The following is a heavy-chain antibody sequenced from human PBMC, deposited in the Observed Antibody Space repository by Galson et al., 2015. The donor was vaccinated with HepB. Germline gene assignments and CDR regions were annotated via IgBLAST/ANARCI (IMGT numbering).Heavy chain of an antibody. CDR3: ARGVPYYYGSGSCYFDY. D-gene: IGHD3-10*01. CDR1: GYSISSGYY. Sequence: ETLSLTCTVSGYSISSGYYWGWIRQPPGKGLEWIGSIYHSGSTYYNPSLKSRVTISVDTSKNQFSLKLSSVTAADTAVYYCARGVPYYYGSGSCYFDYWGQGTLVTVSS. V-gene: IGHV4-38-2*02. CDR2: IYHSGST. J-gene: IGHJ4*02.